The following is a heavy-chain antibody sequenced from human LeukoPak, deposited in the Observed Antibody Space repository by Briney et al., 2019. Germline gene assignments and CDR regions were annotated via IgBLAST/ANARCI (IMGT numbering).Heavy chain of an antibody. J-gene: IGHJ4*02. CDR1: GFTFSSYS. CDR3: ASSSSGWLPYFGY. Sequence: PGGSLRLSCAASGFTFSSYSMNWVRQAPGKGLEWVSSISSSSSYIYYADSVKGRFTISRDNAKNSLYLQMNSLRAEDTAVYYCASSSSGWLPYFGYWGQGTLVTVSS. D-gene: IGHD6-19*01. V-gene: IGHV3-21*01. CDR2: ISSSSSYI.